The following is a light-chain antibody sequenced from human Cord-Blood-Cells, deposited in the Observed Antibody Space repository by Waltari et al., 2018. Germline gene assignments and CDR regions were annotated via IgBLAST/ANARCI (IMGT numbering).Light chain of an antibody. V-gene: IGLV3-1*01. CDR1: KLGDKY. Sequence: SYELTQPPSVSVSPGQTASITCSGDKLGDKYACWYQQKPGQSPVLVIYQDSKRPSGIPERFSGSNSGNTATLTISWTQAMDEADYYCQAWDSSTYVFGTGTKVNVL. CDR3: QAWDSSTYV. J-gene: IGLJ1*01. CDR2: QDS.